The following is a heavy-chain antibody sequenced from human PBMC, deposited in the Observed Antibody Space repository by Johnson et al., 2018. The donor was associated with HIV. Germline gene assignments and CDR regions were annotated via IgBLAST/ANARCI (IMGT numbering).Heavy chain of an antibody. J-gene: IGHJ3*02. D-gene: IGHD2-2*01. V-gene: IGHV3-30*18. CDR3: AKDGDDGEGPDGTKWAFVI. Sequence: QVQLVESGGGVVRPGGSLRLSCTASGFTFDDYGMSWVRQAPGKGLEWVALISYDGIKTYYVDSVKARFTISRDDARNTLFLQMNSLRIEDTGLYYCAKDGDDGEGPDGTKWAFVIWGQGTLVTVSS. CDR2: ISYDGIKT. CDR1: GFTFDDYG.